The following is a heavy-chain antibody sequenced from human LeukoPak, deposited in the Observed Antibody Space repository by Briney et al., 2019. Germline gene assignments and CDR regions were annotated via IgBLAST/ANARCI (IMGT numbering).Heavy chain of an antibody. D-gene: IGHD6-13*01. CDR1: GYTFTSYG. J-gene: IGHJ5*02. Sequence: ASVKVSCTASGYTFTSYGIRWVRQAPGEGLEWMGWISAYNGNTNYAQKLQRTVTMTTDKSTSTAYMGRRSLRSDDTAVYYCARDPRRSVAAAGTNWFDPWGQGTLVTVSS. CDR2: ISAYNGNT. CDR3: ARDPRRSVAAAGTNWFDP. V-gene: IGHV1-18*01.